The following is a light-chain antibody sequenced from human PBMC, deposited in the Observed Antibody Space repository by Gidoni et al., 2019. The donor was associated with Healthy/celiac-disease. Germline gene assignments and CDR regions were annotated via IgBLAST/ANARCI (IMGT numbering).Light chain of an antibody. CDR2: DVS. CDR3: SSHTSSSTLDV. J-gene: IGLJ2*01. V-gene: IGLV2-14*04. Sequence: GSPGPAITISCTGTSSDVGGYNYVSWYQQHPGKAPKLMIYDVSNRPSGVSNRFSGSKSGNTASLTISGLQAEDEADYYCSSHTSSSTLDVFGGGTKLTVL. CDR1: SSDVGGYNY.